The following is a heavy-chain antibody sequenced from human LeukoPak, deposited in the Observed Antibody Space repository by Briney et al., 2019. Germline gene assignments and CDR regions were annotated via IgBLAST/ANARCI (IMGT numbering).Heavy chain of an antibody. D-gene: IGHD2-21*02. CDR2: INPNSGGT. Sequence: ASVKVSCKASGYTFTGYYMHWVRQAPGQGLERMGRINPNSGGTNYAQKFQGRVTMTRDTSISTAYMELSRLRSDDTAVYYCARDLDAYCGGDCYSYWGQGTLVTVSS. CDR1: GYTFTGYY. CDR3: ARDLDAYCGGDCYSY. V-gene: IGHV1-2*06. J-gene: IGHJ4*02.